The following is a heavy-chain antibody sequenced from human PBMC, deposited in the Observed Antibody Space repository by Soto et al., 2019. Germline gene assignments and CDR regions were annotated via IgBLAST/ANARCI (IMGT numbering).Heavy chain of an antibody. CDR2: IYYSGST. CDR1: GGSISSGGYY. CDR3: ARDYGSSTSGYERVFDY. J-gene: IGHJ4*02. D-gene: IGHD2-2*01. Sequence: QVQLQESGPGLVKPSQTLSLTCTVSGGSISSGGYYWSWIRQHPGKGLEWIGYIYYSGSTYYNPSLNSRVTISVDTSKNQFSRKLSSVTAAHTAVYYCARDYGSSTSGYERVFDYWCQGTLVTVSS. V-gene: IGHV4-31*03.